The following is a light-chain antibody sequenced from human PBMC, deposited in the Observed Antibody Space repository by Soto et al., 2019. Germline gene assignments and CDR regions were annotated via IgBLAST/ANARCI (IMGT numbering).Light chain of an antibody. V-gene: IGKV3-15*01. J-gene: IGKJ2*01. Sequence: EIVMTQSPATLSVSPGERATLSCRASQSVSSNFAWYQQKPGQAPRLLIYGASTRDTGIPARFSGSGSGTEVTLTISSLQSEDFAVYYCRQYNNWPTYTFGQGTKLEIK. CDR3: RQYNNWPTYT. CDR1: QSVSSN. CDR2: GAS.